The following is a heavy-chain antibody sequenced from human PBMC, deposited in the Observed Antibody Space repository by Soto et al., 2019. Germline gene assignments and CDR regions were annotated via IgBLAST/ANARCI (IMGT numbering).Heavy chain of an antibody. CDR3: AKSEGYSFDI. J-gene: IGHJ3*02. Sequence: VQLVESGGGLVHPGGSLGLSCAASGFTFSSHWMSWVRQAPGKGLEWVANIRQDGREEQYLDPVKGRFTLSRDNAKNSLYLQMNGLRVEDTAVYYCAKSEGYSFDIRGQGTVVTVSS. CDR2: IRQDGREE. V-gene: IGHV3-7*01. CDR1: GFTFSSHW. D-gene: IGHD6-13*01.